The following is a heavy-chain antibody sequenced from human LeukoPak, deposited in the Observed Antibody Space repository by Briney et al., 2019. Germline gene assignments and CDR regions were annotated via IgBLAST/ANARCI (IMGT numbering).Heavy chain of an antibody. CDR1: GFTFSSYA. J-gene: IGHJ4*02. Sequence: GGSLRLSCAASGFTFSSYAMSWVRQAPGKGLEWVSAISGSGGSTYYADSVKGRFTTSRGNSKNTLYLQMNSLRAEDTAVYYCAKDSVLRYFDWLSFIDYWGQGTLVTVSS. V-gene: IGHV3-23*01. CDR3: AKDSVLRYFDWLSFIDY. D-gene: IGHD3-9*01. CDR2: ISGSGGST.